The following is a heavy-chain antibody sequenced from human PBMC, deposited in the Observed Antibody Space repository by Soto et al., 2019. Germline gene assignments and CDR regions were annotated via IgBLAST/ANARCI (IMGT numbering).Heavy chain of an antibody. CDR3: SRDMHAGFAHSFDP. CDR2: KAYTGNT. J-gene: IGHJ5*02. CDR1: GGSITSYH. V-gene: IGHV4-59*01. Sequence: SETLSLTCVVSGGSITSYHWRWIRQFPGKGLEWIAYKAYTGNTNYNPSLKSRVTISMDTSKNQVYLKLTSVTAADTAVYYCSRDMHAGFAHSFDPWGQGTLVTVSS. D-gene: IGHD2-15*01.